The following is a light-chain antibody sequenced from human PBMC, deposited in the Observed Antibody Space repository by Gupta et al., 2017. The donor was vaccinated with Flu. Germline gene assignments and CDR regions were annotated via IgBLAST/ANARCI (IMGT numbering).Light chain of an antibody. CDR3: QQGESFPLT. CDR1: QSISDW. J-gene: IGKJ4*01. Sequence: PSTLSASVGDRVTITGRASQSISDWLDWYQQKPGRAPRLLIYQASTLQNGVPSRFSGSGSGTEFTLTINSLQPDDFATYHCQQGESFPLTFGGGTKV. CDR2: QAS. V-gene: IGKV1-5*03.